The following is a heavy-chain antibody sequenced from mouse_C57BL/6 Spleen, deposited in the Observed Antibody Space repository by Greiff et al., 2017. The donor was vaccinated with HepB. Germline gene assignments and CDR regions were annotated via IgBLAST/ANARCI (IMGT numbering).Heavy chain of an antibody. J-gene: IGHJ3*01. Sequence: VQLKESGPGLVQPSQSLSITCTVSGFSLTSYGVHWVRQSPGKGLEWLGVIWSGGSTDYNAAFISRLSISKDNSKSQVFFKMNSLQADDTAIYYCARNWRYSNYGLAWFAYWGQGTLVTVSA. CDR2: IWSGGST. CDR3: ARNWRYSNYGLAWFAY. V-gene: IGHV2-2*01. D-gene: IGHD2-5*01. CDR1: GFSLTSYG.